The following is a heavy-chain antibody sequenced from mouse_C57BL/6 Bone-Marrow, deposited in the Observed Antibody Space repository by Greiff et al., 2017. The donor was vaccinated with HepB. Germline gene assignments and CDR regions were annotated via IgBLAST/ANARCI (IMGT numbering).Heavy chain of an antibody. Sequence: VKLMESGAELVKPGASVKLSCKASGYTFTEYTIHWVKQRSGQGLEWIGWFYPGSGSIKYNEKFKDKATLTADKSSSTVYMELSRLTSEDSAVYFCARHESYYGNYVNYFDYWGQGTTLTVSS. CDR1: GYTFTEYT. J-gene: IGHJ2*01. CDR3: ARHESYYGNYVNYFDY. CDR2: FYPGSGSI. D-gene: IGHD2-1*01. V-gene: IGHV1-62-2*01.